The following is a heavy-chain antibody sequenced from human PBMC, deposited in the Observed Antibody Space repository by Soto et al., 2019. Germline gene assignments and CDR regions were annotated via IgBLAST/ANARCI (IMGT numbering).Heavy chain of an antibody. D-gene: IGHD2-8*01. V-gene: IGHV3-49*04. CDR1: GFTFGDYA. CDR2: IRSRAYGGTT. Sequence: GGSLRLSCRTSGFTFGDYAMTWVRQAPGKGLELVGFIRSRAYGGTTEYAASVEGRFTISRDDSRSIAYLQMNSLKTEDTAVYYCTRDCANGICYTKFFDYWGQGALVTVSS. J-gene: IGHJ4*02. CDR3: TRDCANGICYTKFFDY.